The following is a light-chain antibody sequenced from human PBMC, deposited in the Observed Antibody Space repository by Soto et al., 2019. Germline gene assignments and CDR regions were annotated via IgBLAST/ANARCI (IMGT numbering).Light chain of an antibody. J-gene: IGKJ4*01. CDR1: QSVSSY. CDR3: QQRTSWPFT. V-gene: IGKV3-11*01. Sequence: VLTQSPATLSLSPGERATLSCRASQSVSSYLAWYQQKPGQAPRLLIYDTSNRATGIPARFSGSGSGTDFTLTISSLEPEDFAIYYCQQRTSWPFTFGGGTKVEIK. CDR2: DTS.